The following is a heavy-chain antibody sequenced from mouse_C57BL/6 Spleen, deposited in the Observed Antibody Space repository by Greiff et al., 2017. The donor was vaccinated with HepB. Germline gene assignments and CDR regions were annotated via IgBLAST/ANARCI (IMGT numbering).Heavy chain of an antibody. V-gene: IGHV1-69*01. J-gene: IGHJ2*01. D-gene: IGHD1-1*01. CDR2: IDPSDSYT. Sequence: QVQLQQPGAELVVPGASVKLSCKASGYTFTSYWMHWVKQRPGQGLEWIGEIDPSDSYTNYNQKFKGKSTLTVDKSSSTAYMQLSSLTSEDSAVYYCARDYYGSSPHYFDYWGQGTTLTVSS. CDR1: GYTFTSYW. CDR3: ARDYYGSSPHYFDY.